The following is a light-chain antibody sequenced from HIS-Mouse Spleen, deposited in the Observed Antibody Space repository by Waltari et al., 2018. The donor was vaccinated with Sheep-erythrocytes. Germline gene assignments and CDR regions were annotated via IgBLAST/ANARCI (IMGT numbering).Light chain of an antibody. Sequence: QSALTQPPSASGSPGQSVTISCTGTSSDVGGYNYVSWYQQHPGKAPNLMIYEVSKRPSGVPARFSGSKSGNTASLTVCGLQAEDEADYYCSSYAGSNNWVFGGGTKLTVL. CDR1: SSDVGGYNY. V-gene: IGLV2-8*01. CDR3: SSYAGSNNWV. J-gene: IGLJ3*02. CDR2: EVS.